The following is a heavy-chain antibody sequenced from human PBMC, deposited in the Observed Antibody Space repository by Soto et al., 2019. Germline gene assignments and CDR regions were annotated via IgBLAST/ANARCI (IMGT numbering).Heavy chain of an antibody. CDR2: INPNSGGT. CDR1: GYTFTGYY. J-gene: IGHJ5*02. CDR3: ARGGTIFGVVISDRFDP. V-gene: IGHV1-2*02. Sequence: ASVKVSCKASGYTFTGYYMHWVRQAPGQGLEWMGWINPNSGGTNYAQKFQGRVTMTRDTSISTAYMELSRLRSDDTAVYYCARGGTIFGVVISDRFDPWGQGTLVTVSS. D-gene: IGHD3-3*01.